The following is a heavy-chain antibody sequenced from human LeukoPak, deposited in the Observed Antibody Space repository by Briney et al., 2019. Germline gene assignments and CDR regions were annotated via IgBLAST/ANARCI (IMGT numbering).Heavy chain of an antibody. Sequence: PSETLSLTCAVYGGSFSGYYWSWIRQPPGKGLEWIREINHSGSTNYNPSLKSRVTISVDTSKNQFSLKLSSVTAADTAVYYCARGRGSSSWYRLKNNWFDPWGQGTLVTVSS. CDR3: ARGRGSSSWYRLKNNWFDP. V-gene: IGHV4-34*01. CDR1: GGSFSGYY. CDR2: INHSGST. D-gene: IGHD6-13*01. J-gene: IGHJ5*02.